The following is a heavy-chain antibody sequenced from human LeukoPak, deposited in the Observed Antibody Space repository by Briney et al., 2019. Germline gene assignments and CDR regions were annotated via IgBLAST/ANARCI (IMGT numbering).Heavy chain of an antibody. D-gene: IGHD3-22*01. V-gene: IGHV3-48*03. Sequence: PGGSLRLSCAASGFTFRSYEMNWVRQAPGKGLEWVSYISSRGGNIYYADSVKGRFTISRDNAKNSLHLQMNSLRAEDTAVYYCARGAGDSDSSGTRINYFVYWGQGTLVTVSS. CDR3: ARGAGDSDSSGTRINYFVY. CDR1: GFTFRSYE. CDR2: ISSRGGNI. J-gene: IGHJ4*02.